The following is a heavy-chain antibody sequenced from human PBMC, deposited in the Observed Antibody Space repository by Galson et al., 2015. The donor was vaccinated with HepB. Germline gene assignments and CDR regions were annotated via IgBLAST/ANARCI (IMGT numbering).Heavy chain of an antibody. CDR1: GDSVSTHIVA. Sequence: CAISGDSVSTHIVAWNWIRQSPSRGLEWLGRTYYRSKWYNDYAVSVQSRITTNPDTSRNQFSLQLNSVTPEDTGVYYCTRVRHLARGMDVWGQGTTVTVSS. CDR3: TRVRHLARGMDV. V-gene: IGHV6-1*01. CDR2: TYYRSKWYN. J-gene: IGHJ6*02. D-gene: IGHD5-12*01.